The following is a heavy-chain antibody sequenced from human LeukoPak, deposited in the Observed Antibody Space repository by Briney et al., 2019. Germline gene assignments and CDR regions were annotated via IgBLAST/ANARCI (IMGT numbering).Heavy chain of an antibody. CDR1: GFTFSTYW. J-gene: IGHJ4*02. CDR2: MSSDGGSV. CDR3: ARYSSSWHANDY. D-gene: IGHD6-13*01. Sequence: GGSLRLSCAASGFTFSTYWMHWVRQAPGKGLVWVSRMSSDGGSVSYADSVRGRFTISRDNAKNTMYLQMNGLRAEDTAVYFCARYSSSWHANDYWGQGTLVTVSS. V-gene: IGHV3-74*01.